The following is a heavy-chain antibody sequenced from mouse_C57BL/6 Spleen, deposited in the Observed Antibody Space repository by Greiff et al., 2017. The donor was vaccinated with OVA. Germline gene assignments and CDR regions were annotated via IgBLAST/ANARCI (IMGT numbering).Heavy chain of an antibody. Sequence: QVQLKQSGAELVRPGASVTLSCKASGYTFTDYEMHWVKQTPVHGLEWIGAIDPETGGTAYNQKFKGKAILTADKSSSTAYMELRSLTSEDSAVYYCTRLVVSAMDYWGQGTSVTVSS. CDR3: TRLVVSAMDY. V-gene: IGHV1-15*01. CDR1: GYTFTDYE. J-gene: IGHJ4*01. D-gene: IGHD6-2*01. CDR2: IDPETGGT.